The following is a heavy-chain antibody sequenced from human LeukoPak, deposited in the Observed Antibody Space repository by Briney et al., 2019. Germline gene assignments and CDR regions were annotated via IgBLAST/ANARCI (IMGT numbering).Heavy chain of an antibody. D-gene: IGHD1-1*01. J-gene: IGHJ3*02. CDR1: GGTFSSYA. CDR3: TLQDVDAFDI. CDR2: INPNSGGT. V-gene: IGHV1-2*02. Sequence: ASVKVSCKASGGTFSSYAISWVRQAPGQGLEWMGWINPNSGGTNYAQKFQGRVTMTRDTSISTAYMELSRLRSDDTAVYYCTLQDVDAFDIWGQGTMVTVSS.